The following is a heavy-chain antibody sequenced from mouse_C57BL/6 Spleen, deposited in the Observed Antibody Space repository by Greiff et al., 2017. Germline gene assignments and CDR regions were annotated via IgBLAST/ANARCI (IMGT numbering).Heavy chain of an antibody. CDR3: ARGDGYSYYFDY. J-gene: IGHJ2*01. D-gene: IGHD2-3*01. CDR2: ILPGSGST. CDR1: GYTFTGYW. Sequence: VQLQQSGAELMKPGASVKLSCKATGYTFTGYWIEWVKQRPGHGLEWIGEILPGSGSTNYNEKFKGKATFTADKSSKTAYMQLSSLTSEDSYICSCARGDGYSYYFDYWGQGTTLTVSS. V-gene: IGHV1-9*01.